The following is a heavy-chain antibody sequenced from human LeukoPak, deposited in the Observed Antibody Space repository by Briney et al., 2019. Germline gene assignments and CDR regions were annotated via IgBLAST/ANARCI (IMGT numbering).Heavy chain of an antibody. CDR1: GFTFNNAW. CDR3: TADLPPPRGYDYPFDY. V-gene: IGHV3-15*01. J-gene: IGHJ4*02. Sequence: GGSLRLSCAASGFTFNNAWMTWVRQVPGKGLEWVGRIISKTDGETTDYAAPVKGRFTISRDDSKNMLYLQMNSLKSEDTAVYYCTADLPPPRGYDYPFDYWGQGSLVTVSS. CDR2: IISKTDGETT. D-gene: IGHD5-12*01.